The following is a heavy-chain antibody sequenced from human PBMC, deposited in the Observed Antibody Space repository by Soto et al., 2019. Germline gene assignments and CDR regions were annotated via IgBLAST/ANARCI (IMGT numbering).Heavy chain of an antibody. J-gene: IGHJ6*02. CDR1: GGTFSSYT. Sequence: GASVKVSCKASGGTFSSYTMSWVRQAPGQGLEWMGGIIPIFGTTTYAHKFQGRVTITADESTSTVYMELSSLRGEDTAVYYCARGALTTLAYYYGMAVWGQGTTVTVSS. CDR2: IIPIFGTT. CDR3: ARGALTTLAYYYGMAV. D-gene: IGHD4-4*01. V-gene: IGHV1-69*13.